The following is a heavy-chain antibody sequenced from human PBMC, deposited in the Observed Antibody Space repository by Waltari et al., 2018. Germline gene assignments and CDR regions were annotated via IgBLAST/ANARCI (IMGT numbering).Heavy chain of an antibody. CDR1: GYIFTAFF. CDR3: AREADY. Sequence: QVQLVQSGAEVKNPGASVKVSCKASGYIFTAFFLHWIRQAPGQGFEWLGRINTRSGGTNVAQKLQGRITMTRDTSINPAYMELGSRRPDDTAMYYCAREADYWGQGTLVTVSS. CDR2: INTRSGGT. V-gene: IGHV1-2*06. J-gene: IGHJ4*02.